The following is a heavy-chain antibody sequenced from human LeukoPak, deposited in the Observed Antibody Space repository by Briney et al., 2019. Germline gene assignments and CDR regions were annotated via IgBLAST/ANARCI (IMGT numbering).Heavy chain of an antibody. CDR2: ISSSSSYI. V-gene: IGHV3-21*04. CDR1: GFTFSSYS. D-gene: IGHD2-21*02. J-gene: IGHJ3*02. CDR3: ARDGRGDWDAFDI. Sequence: PGGSLRLSCAASGFTFSSYSMNWVRQAPGKGLEWVSSISSSSSYIYYADSVKGRFTISRDNSKNTLYLQMNSLRAEDTAVYYCARDGRGDWDAFDIWGQGTMVTVSS.